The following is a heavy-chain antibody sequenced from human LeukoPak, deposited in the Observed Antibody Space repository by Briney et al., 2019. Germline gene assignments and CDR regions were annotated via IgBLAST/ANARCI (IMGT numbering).Heavy chain of an antibody. CDR1: GLTFSSYG. J-gene: IGHJ4*02. V-gene: IGHV3-33*01. Sequence: PGGSLRLSCAASGLTFSSYGMDWVRQAPGKGLEWVAVIWYDGSNEYYADSVKGRFTISRDNSKNTLYLQMNSLRAEDTAVYYCARDLIAGSGYYSYFDYWGQGTLVTVSS. CDR3: ARDLIAGSGYYSYFDY. D-gene: IGHD3-10*01. CDR2: IWYDGSNE.